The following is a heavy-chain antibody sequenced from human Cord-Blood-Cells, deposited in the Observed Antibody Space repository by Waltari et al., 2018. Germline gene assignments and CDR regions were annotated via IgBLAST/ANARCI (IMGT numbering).Heavy chain of an antibody. D-gene: IGHD6-19*01. CDR3: AREAGDYYYYMDV. J-gene: IGHJ6*03. Sequence: QVQLVQSGAEVTKPGASVKVSCKASGYTFPGYYMHWVPQAPGQGLEWMGWINPNSGGTNDAQKFQGRVTMTRDTSISTAYMELSRLRSDDTAVYYCAREAGDYYYYMDVWGKGTTVTVSS. CDR2: INPNSGGT. V-gene: IGHV1-2*02. CDR1: GYTFPGYY.